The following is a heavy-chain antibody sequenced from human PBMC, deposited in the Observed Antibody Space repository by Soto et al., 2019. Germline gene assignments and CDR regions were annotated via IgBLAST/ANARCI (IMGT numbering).Heavy chain of an antibody. D-gene: IGHD2-8*02. CDR3: ARDKITGLFDY. V-gene: IGHV1-24*01. CDR2: FDPEDGET. CDR1: GYTLTELS. Sequence: ASVKVSCKVSGYTLTELSMHWVRQAPGKGLEWMGGFDPEDGETTYAQKFQGRVTMTGDKSKDTAYMELSSLRSDDTAVYYCARDKITGLFDYWGQGTLVTVSS. J-gene: IGHJ4*02.